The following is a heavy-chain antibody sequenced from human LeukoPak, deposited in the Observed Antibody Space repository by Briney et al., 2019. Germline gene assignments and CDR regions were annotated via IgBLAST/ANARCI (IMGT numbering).Heavy chain of an antibody. CDR1: GGSFSGYY. V-gene: IGHV4-34*01. D-gene: IGHD2-15*01. CDR2: INHNGST. J-gene: IGHJ4*02. CDR3: ARVEYCSGGSCYSGYDY. Sequence: SETLSLTCAVYGGSFSGYYWSWIRQPPGKGLEWIGEINHNGSTNYNPSLKSRVTISVDTSKNQFSLKLSSVTAADTAVYYCARVEYCSGGSCYSGYDYWGQGTLVTVSS.